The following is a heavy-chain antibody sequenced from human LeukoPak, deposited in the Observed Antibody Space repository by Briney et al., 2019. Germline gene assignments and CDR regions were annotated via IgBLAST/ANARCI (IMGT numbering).Heavy chain of an antibody. Sequence: GGSLRLSCAASGFSFSSYEMNWVRQAPGKGLEWVSYISNGGSTIYYADSVKGRFTISRDNAKNSLYLQPNSLRAEDTAVYYCARESLGTVDYWGQGTLVTVSS. D-gene: IGHD7-27*01. V-gene: IGHV3-48*03. CDR1: GFSFSSYE. CDR3: ARESLGTVDY. J-gene: IGHJ4*02. CDR2: ISNGGSTI.